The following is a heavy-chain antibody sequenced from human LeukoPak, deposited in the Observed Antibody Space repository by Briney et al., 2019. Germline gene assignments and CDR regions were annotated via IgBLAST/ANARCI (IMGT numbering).Heavy chain of an antibody. CDR3: AREKATMIGAFDI. V-gene: IGHV3-21*01. D-gene: IGHD3-22*01. J-gene: IGHJ3*02. CDR1: GFTFSSYE. Sequence: GGSLRLSCAASGFTFSSYEMNWVRQAPGKGLEWVSSISSSSSYIYYADSVKGRFTISRDNAKNSLYLQMNSLRAEDTAVYYCAREKATMIGAFDIWGQGTMVTVSS. CDR2: ISSSSSYI.